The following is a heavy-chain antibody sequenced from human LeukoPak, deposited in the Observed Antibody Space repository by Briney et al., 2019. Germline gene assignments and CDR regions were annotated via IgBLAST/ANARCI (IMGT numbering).Heavy chain of an antibody. CDR2: IYYSGST. V-gene: IGHV4-31*03. J-gene: IGHJ4*02. CDR1: GGSISSGGYY. D-gene: IGHD1-26*01. CDR3: ARDGAQGSFDY. Sequence: SETLSLTCSVSGGSISSGGYYWSWIRQHPGKGLEWIGYIYYSGSTYYNPSLKSRVTISVDTSKNQFSLKLSSVTAADTAVYYCARDGAQGSFDYWGQGTLVTVSS.